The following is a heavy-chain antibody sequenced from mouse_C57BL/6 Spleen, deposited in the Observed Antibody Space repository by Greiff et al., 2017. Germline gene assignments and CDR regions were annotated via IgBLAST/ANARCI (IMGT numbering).Heavy chain of an antibody. J-gene: IGHJ2*01. Sequence: VQLQQSGAELVRPGTSVKVSCKASGYAFTNYLIEWVKQRPGQGLEWIGVINPGSGGTNYNEKFKGKATLTAGKSSSTAYMQLSSLTSEDSAVYFGAREGSLYYFDYCDQGTTLTVSS. V-gene: IGHV1-54*01. CDR1: GYAFTNYL. CDR2: INPGSGGT. CDR3: AREGSLYYFDY.